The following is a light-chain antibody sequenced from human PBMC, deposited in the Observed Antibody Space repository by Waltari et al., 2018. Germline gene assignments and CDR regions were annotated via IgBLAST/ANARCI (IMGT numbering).Light chain of an antibody. CDR1: QSIGNY. Sequence: DIQVTQSPSSLSAAVGDRVSITCRASQSIGNYLNWYQQKPGKAPKLLIYSASSLQSWVPSRLSGSGSGTDFTLTITSLQPEDFAIYYCQETYSSPPSTFGQGTKVESK. J-gene: IGKJ1*01. CDR3: QETYSSPPST. V-gene: IGKV1-39*01. CDR2: SAS.